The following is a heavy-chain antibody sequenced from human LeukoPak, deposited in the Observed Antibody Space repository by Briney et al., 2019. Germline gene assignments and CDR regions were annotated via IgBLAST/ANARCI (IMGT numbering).Heavy chain of an antibody. CDR2: IHYSGST. D-gene: IGHD1-26*01. V-gene: IGHV4-61*01. CDR3: ARASRIVGATFDY. Sequence: SETLSLTCTVSGGSISSGSYYWSWIRQPPGKGLEWIGYIHYSGSTHYNPSLKSRVTISVDTSKNQFSLKLSSVTAADTAVYYCARASRIVGATFDYWGQGTLVTVSS. J-gene: IGHJ4*02. CDR1: GGSISSGSYY.